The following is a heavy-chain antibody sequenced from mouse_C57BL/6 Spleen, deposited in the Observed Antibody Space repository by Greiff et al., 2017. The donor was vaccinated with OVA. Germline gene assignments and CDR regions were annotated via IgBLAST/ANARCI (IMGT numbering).Heavy chain of an antibody. CDR1: GYAFTNYL. V-gene: IGHV1-54*01. CDR3: ARWGSGYVPFAY. J-gene: IGHJ3*01. CDR2: INPGSGGT. Sequence: QVQLQQSGAELVRPGTSVKVSCKASGYAFTNYLIEWVKQRPGQGLEWIGVINPGSGGTNYNEKFKGKATLTADKSSSTAYMQLSSLTSEDSAVYFCARWGSGYVPFAYWGQGTLVTVSA. D-gene: IGHD3-2*02.